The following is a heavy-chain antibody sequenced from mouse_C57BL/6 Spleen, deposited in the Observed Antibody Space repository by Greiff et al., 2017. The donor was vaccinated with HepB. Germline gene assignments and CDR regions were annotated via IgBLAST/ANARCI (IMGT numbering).Heavy chain of an antibody. Sequence: VQGVESGAELVRPGASVTLSCKASGYTFTDYEMHWVKQTPVHGLEWIGAIDPETGGTAYNQKFKGKAILTADKSSSTAYMELRSLTSEDSAVYYCNDYDALGYAMDYWGQGTSVTVSS. J-gene: IGHJ4*01. CDR2: IDPETGGT. V-gene: IGHV1-15*01. D-gene: IGHD2-4*01. CDR3: NDYDALGYAMDY. CDR1: GYTFTDYE.